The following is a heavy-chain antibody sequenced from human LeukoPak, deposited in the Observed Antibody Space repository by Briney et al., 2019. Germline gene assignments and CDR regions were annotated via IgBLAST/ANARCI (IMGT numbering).Heavy chain of an antibody. CDR2: IYYSGST. V-gene: IGHV4-59*01. J-gene: IGHJ3*02. CDR1: GGSISSYY. Sequence: SETLSLTCTGSGGSISSYYWSWIRQPPGKGLEWIGYIYYSGSTNYNPSLKSRVTISVDTSKNQFSLKLSSVTAADTAVYYCARHIAAAGYDAFDIWGQGTMVTVSS. CDR3: ARHIAAAGYDAFDI. D-gene: IGHD6-13*01.